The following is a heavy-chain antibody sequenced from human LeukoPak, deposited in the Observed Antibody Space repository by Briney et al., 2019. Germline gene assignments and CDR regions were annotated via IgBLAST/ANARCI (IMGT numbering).Heavy chain of an antibody. CDR1: GFTFTTYA. Sequence: GGSLRLSCAASGFTFTTYAMSWVRQAPGKGLEWVSAISGSGGNTYYADSVKGRFTISRDNSKNTLYLQMNSLRAEDTAVYYCARGRAQWLDFDYWGQGTLVTVSS. D-gene: IGHD6-19*01. CDR2: ISGSGGNT. CDR3: ARGRAQWLDFDY. V-gene: IGHV3-23*01. J-gene: IGHJ4*02.